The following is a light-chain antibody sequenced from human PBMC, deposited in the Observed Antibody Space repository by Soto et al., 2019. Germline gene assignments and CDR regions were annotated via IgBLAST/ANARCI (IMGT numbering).Light chain of an antibody. CDR1: QSFSSSY. J-gene: IGKJ2*01. CDR3: QQYVSSPRT. Sequence: EIVLMQSPGTLSLSPGERATLSCRASQSFSSSYLAWYQQKPGQAPRLLIYGASSRATGIPDRFSGSGSGTDFTLTISRLEPEDFAVYYCQQYVSSPRTFGQGTKLEIK. CDR2: GAS. V-gene: IGKV3-20*01.